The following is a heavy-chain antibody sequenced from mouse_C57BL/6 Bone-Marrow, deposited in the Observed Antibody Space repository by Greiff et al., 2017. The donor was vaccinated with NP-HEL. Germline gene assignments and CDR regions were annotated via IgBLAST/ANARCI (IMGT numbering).Heavy chain of an antibody. Sequence: QVQLQQSGPELVKPGASVKISCKASGYAFSSSWMNWVKQRPGKGLEWIGRIYPGDGDTNYNGKFKGKATLTADKSSSTAYMQLSSLTSEDSAVYFCASYDCYAMDYWGQGTSVTVSS. CDR1: GYAFSSSW. D-gene: IGHD6-5*01. CDR2: IYPGDGDT. V-gene: IGHV1-82*01. CDR3: ASYDCYAMDY. J-gene: IGHJ4*01.